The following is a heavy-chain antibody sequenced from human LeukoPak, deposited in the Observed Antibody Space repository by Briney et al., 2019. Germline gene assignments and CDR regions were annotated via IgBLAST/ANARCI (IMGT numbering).Heavy chain of an antibody. J-gene: IGHJ4*02. CDR2: IYYSGIT. CDR1: GGSISSYY. Sequence: SETLSLTCTVSGGSISSYYWNWIRQPPGKGLEWIGYIYYSGITNHNPSLKSRVTISVDTSKSQFSLKLTSVTPEDTAVYYCARNLIPEQLVLNFWGQGTLVTVSS. D-gene: IGHD6-13*01. CDR3: ARNLIPEQLVLNF. V-gene: IGHV4-59*01.